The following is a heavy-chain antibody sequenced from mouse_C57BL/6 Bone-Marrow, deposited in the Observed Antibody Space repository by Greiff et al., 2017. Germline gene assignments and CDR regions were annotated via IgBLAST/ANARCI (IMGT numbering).Heavy chain of an antibody. CDR3: ARDGHQAWLAY. Sequence: VQLQQPGAELVKPGASVKLSCKASGYTFTSYWMHWVKQRPGQGLEWIGMIHPNSGSTNYNEKFKSKATLTVDKSSSTAYMQLSSLTSEDSAVYYCARDGHQAWLAYWGQGTLVTVSA. V-gene: IGHV1-64*01. D-gene: IGHD1-1*01. CDR2: IHPNSGST. CDR1: GYTFTSYW. J-gene: IGHJ3*01.